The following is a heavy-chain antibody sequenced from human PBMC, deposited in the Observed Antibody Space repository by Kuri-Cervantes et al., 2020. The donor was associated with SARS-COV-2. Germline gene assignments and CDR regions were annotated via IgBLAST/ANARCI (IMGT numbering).Heavy chain of an antibody. V-gene: IGHV1-8*01. CDR1: GYTLTSYD. D-gene: IGHD4-17*01. J-gene: IGHJ2*01. Sequence: ASVKVSCKASGYTLTSYDINWVRQATGQGLEWMGWMNPNSGNTGYAQKFQGRVTMTRNTSISTAYMELSSLRSEDTAVYYCATSAVTHYNWYFDLWGRGTLVTVSS. CDR3: ATSAVTHYNWYFDL. CDR2: MNPNSGNT.